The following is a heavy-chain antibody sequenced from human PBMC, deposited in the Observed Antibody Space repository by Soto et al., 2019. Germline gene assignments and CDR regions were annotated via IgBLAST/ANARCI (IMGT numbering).Heavy chain of an antibody. V-gene: IGHV4-39*01. D-gene: IGHD2-8*02. CDR2: INHRGTT. CDR1: DDSISNKDYY. J-gene: IGHJ4*02. CDR3: ARQTGYGTGWRVDFDH. Sequence: QLQLQESGPGLVKPSETLSLTCTVSDDSISNKDYYGGWIRQPPGQGLEWIASINHRGTTYYNPSLKSRLTVSVDTPKRQFDPRLTSVTAADTAVYYCARQTGYGTGWRVDFDHWGQGTPVTVSS.